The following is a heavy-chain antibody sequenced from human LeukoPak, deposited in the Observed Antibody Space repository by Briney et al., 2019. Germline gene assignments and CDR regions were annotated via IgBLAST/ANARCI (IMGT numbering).Heavy chain of an antibody. CDR1: GFTFSSYA. CDR2: ISYDGSNK. J-gene: IGHJ5*02. V-gene: IGHV3-30*04. CDR3: ARGGGGWSRWFDP. D-gene: IGHD6-19*01. Sequence: GRSLRLSCAASGFTFSSYAMHWVRQAPGKGLEWVAVISYDGSNKYYAASVKGRFTISRDNSKNTLYLQMNSLRAEDTAVYYCARGGGGWSRWFDPWGQGTLVTVS.